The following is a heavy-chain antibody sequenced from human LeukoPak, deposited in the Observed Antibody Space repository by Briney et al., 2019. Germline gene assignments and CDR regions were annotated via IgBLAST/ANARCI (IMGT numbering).Heavy chain of an antibody. J-gene: IGHJ4*02. CDR2: INPNSGGT. Sequence: GASVKVSCKASGYTFTGYYMHWVRQAPGQGLEWMGRINPNSGGTNHAQKFQGRVTMTRDTSISTAYMELSRLRSDDTAVYYCARDSSWAPQNDYWGQGTLVTVSS. CDR1: GYTFTGYY. CDR3: ARDSSWAPQNDY. V-gene: IGHV1-2*06. D-gene: IGHD6-13*01.